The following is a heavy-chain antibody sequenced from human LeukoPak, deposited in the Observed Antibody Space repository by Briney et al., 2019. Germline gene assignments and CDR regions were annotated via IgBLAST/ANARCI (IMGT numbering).Heavy chain of an antibody. CDR3: ARTHSSGWYSVGYYYMDV. CDR1: GYTFTSYG. Sequence: ASVKVSCKASGYTFTSYGISWVRQTPGQGLEWMGWISAYNGNTNYAQKLQGRVTMTTDTSTSTAYMELRSLRSDDTAVYYCARTHSSGWYSVGYYYMDVWGKGTTVTVSS. D-gene: IGHD6-19*01. J-gene: IGHJ6*03. CDR2: ISAYNGNT. V-gene: IGHV1-18*01.